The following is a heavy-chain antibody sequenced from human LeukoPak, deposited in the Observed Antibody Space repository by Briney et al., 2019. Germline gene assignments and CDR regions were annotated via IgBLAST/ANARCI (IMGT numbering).Heavy chain of an antibody. CDR1: GFTFSSYA. V-gene: IGHV3-23*01. CDR2: ISGSGGST. J-gene: IGHJ4*02. D-gene: IGHD3-22*01. Sequence: GGPLRLSCAASGFTFSSYAMSWVRQAPGKGLEWFSAISGSGGSTYYADSLKGRFTISRDNSKNTLYLQMNSLRAEDTAVYYCAKVDTMIVVVTYFDYWGQGTLVTVSS. CDR3: AKVDTMIVVVTYFDY.